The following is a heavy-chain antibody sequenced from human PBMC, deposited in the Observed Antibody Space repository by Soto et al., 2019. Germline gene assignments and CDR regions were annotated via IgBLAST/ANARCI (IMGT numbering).Heavy chain of an antibody. D-gene: IGHD3-3*01. CDR2: IYYSGST. J-gene: IGHJ6*04. CDR1: GGSISSYY. Sequence: SETLSLTCTVSGGSISSYYWSWIRQPPGKGLEWIGYIYYSGSTNYNPSLKSRVTISVDTSKNQFSLKLSSVTAADTAVYYCARGAKMKAIFGVVMMLPVWGKGTTVTVSS. V-gene: IGHV4-59*01. CDR3: ARGAKMKAIFGVVMMLPV.